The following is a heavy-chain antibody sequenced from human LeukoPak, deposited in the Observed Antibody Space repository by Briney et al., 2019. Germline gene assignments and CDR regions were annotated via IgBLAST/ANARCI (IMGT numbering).Heavy chain of an antibody. J-gene: IGHJ4*02. CDR2: ISSSSSYI. CDR3: AREYYYESGGFDY. Sequence: GGSLRLSCAASGFTVSSYNMNWVRQAPGKGLEWVSSISSSSSYIYYVDSVKGRFTISRDNAKNSLYLQMNSLRAEDTAVYYCAREYYYESGGFDYWGQGNLVTVSS. CDR1: GFTVSSYN. D-gene: IGHD3-22*01. V-gene: IGHV3-21*01.